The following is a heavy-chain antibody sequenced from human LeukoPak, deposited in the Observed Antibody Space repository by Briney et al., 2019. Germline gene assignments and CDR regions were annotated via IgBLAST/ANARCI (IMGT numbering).Heavy chain of an antibody. CDR3: ARVVVPGWFDP. CDR2: IYTSGST. J-gene: IGHJ5*02. Sequence: PSETLSLTCTVSGGSISSGSYYWSWIRQPAGKGLEWIGRIYTSGSTNYNPSLKSRLTISVDTSKNQFSLKLSSVTAADTAVYYCARVVVPGWFDPWGQGNLVTVSS. D-gene: IGHD2-15*01. CDR1: GGSISSGSYY. V-gene: IGHV4-61*02.